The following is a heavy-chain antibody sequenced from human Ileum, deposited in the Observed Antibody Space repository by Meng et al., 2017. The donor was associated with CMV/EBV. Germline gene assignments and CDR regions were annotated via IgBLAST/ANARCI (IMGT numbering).Heavy chain of an antibody. D-gene: IGHD1-26*01. V-gene: IGHV4-34*01. CDR1: GGFFSSYP. CDR2: VTRSGST. J-gene: IGHJ4*02. Sequence: QLQQSLWCEGLLKPSETPPLLCAVDGGFFSSYPWTWIRQPPGKGLEWIGEVTRSGSTNYNPSLKSRLIISLDTSTNQFSLKLNSVTAADTAIYYCARGSSQVWELLHYWGQGTLVTVSS. CDR3: ARGSSQVWELLHY.